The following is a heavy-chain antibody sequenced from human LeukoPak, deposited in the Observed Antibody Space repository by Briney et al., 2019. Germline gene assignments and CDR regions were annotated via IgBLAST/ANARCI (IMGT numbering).Heavy chain of an antibody. Sequence: GGSLRLSCAASGFTFSSYSMNWVRQAPGKGLEWVSSISSSSSYIYYADSVKGRFTISRDNAKNTLYLQMNSLRAEDTAVYYCAKDFADNWNVVDWGQGTLVTVSS. J-gene: IGHJ4*02. D-gene: IGHD1-1*01. V-gene: IGHV3-21*04. CDR2: ISSSSSYI. CDR3: AKDFADNWNVVD. CDR1: GFTFSSYS.